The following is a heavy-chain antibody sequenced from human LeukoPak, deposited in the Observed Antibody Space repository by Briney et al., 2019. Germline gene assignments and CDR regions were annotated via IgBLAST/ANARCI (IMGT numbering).Heavy chain of an antibody. J-gene: IGHJ3*01. Sequence: GGSLRLSCAASGFNFDDAAMTWVRQAPGKGLEWVSLIASSGRNTYYTDSVRGRFTISRDNSKKTLSLQMNSLRVEDTAIYYCAKDIQLSAWGLGTMVTVSS. V-gene: IGHV3-23*01. CDR2: IASSGRNT. CDR1: GFNFDDAA. CDR3: AKDIQLSA. D-gene: IGHD5-24*01.